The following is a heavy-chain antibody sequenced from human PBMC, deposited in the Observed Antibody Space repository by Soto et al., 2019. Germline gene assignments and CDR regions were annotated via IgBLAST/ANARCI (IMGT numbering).Heavy chain of an antibody. CDR3: ARTYYYDSSGDFDY. V-gene: IGHV3-30-3*01. Sequence: QVQLVESGGGVVQPGRSLRLSCAASGFTFSSYAMHWVRQAPGKGLEWVAVISYDGSNKYYADSVKGRFTISRDNSKNTLYLKMNSLRAEDTAVYYCARTYYYDSSGDFDYWGQGTLVTVSS. D-gene: IGHD3-22*01. CDR2: ISYDGSNK. J-gene: IGHJ4*02. CDR1: GFTFSSYA.